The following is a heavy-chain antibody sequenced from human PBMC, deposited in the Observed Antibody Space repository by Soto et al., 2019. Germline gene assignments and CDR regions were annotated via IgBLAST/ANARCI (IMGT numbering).Heavy chain of an antibody. D-gene: IGHD3-10*01. J-gene: IGHJ5*02. CDR2: INVYNGNT. Sequence: ASVKVSCKASGYTLTNYGISWVRQSPGQGLEWMGWINVYNGNTKYAQKVQGRVTMTTDTSTSTAYMELRSLRSDDTAVYYCARGVGSGSYYNQYTWFDPWGQGTLVTVSS. CDR1: GYTLTNYG. CDR3: ARGVGSGSYYNQYTWFDP. V-gene: IGHV1-18*01.